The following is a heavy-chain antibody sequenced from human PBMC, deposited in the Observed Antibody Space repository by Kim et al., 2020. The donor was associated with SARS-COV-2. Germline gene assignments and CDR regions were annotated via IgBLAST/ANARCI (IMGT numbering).Heavy chain of an antibody. J-gene: IGHJ6*02. Sequence: GGSLRLSCAASGFTFSSYWMHWVRQAPGKGLEWVSRINSDGSSTSYADSVKGRFTISRDNAKNTLYLQMNSLRAEDTAVYYCQTVVVITSYYGMDVRGQGTTVTLSS. V-gene: IGHV3-74*01. D-gene: IGHD3-22*01. CDR3: QTVVVITSYYGMDV. CDR1: GFTFSSYW. CDR2: INSDGSST.